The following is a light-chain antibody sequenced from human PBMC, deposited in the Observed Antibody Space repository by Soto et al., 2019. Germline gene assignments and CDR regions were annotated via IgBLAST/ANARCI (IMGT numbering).Light chain of an antibody. CDR2: GAS. Sequence: EIVLTQSPGTLSLSPGETATLSCRASQTIGSDFLFWYQQKPGQAPRLLIYGASSRATGIPDRFSGSGSGTDFTLTISRLEHEDFAVYYCHQYSSAPYIFGQGTNLEIK. CDR1: QTIGSDF. CDR3: HQYSSAPYI. V-gene: IGKV3-20*01. J-gene: IGKJ2*01.